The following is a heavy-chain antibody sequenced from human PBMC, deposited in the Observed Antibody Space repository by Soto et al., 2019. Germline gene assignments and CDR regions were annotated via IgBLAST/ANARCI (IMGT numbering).Heavy chain of an antibody. Sequence: SETLSLTCTVSGASTSSNSYYWGWVRQPPGKGLEWIGSIFYSGSTYYNPSLKSRVTISVDTSKDQFSLKLSSVTAADTAVYYCATRIVGYCTGSSCYPTPSFFDYWGQGTQVTVSS. D-gene: IGHD2-15*01. V-gene: IGHV4-39*01. J-gene: IGHJ4*02. CDR3: ATRIVGYCTGSSCYPTPSFFDY. CDR2: IFYSGST. CDR1: GASTSSNSYY.